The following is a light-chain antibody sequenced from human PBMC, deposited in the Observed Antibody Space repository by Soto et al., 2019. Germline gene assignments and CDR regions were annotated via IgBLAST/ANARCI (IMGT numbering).Light chain of an antibody. CDR3: QKYNSALTWT. V-gene: IGKV1-27*01. CDR1: QGISNY. CDR2: AAS. J-gene: IGKJ1*01. Sequence: DIQMTQSPSSLSASVGDRVTITCRASQGISNYLAWYQQKPGKVPKLLIYAASTLQSGVPSRFSGSGSGTDITLTTSSLQPEDVATYYCQKYNSALTWTFGQGTKVEIK.